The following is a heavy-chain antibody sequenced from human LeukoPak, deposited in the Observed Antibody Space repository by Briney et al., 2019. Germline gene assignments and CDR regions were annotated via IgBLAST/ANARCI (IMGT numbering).Heavy chain of an antibody. CDR2: ISKGIT. V-gene: IGHV3-23*01. Sequence: GGSLRLSCAASGFTFSTSAMSWVRQAPGKGLEWVAAISKGITYYADSLKGRFTISRDNSKNTLYLQMNSLTAEDTALYYCAKDEDWRPAADWGLGTLVTVSS. CDR1: GFTFSTSA. CDR3: AKDEDWRPAAD. J-gene: IGHJ4*02. D-gene: IGHD2-2*01.